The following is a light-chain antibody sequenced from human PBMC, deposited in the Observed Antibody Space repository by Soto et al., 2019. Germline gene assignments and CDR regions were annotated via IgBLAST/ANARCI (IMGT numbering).Light chain of an antibody. Sequence: DIQMTQSPSSLSASVGDSVTITCRATQSISSYLNWYQQKPGKAPKLLIYAASSLQSRVPSRFSGSGSGTDFTLTISSLQPEDIATYYCQQSYSTPLTFGGGTKVEIK. V-gene: IGKV1-39*01. CDR1: QSISSY. CDR2: AAS. J-gene: IGKJ4*01. CDR3: QQSYSTPLT.